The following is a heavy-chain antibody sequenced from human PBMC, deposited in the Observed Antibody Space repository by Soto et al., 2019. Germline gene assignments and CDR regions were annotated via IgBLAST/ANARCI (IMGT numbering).Heavy chain of an antibody. V-gene: IGHV4-34*01. Sequence: SETLSLTCAVYGGSFSGYYWNWIRQPPGKGLEWIGEIDHSESTKYNPSLKSRVTISVDTSKNQFSLKVSSVTAADTAVYYCARDLGLRSAGDLYYYYMDVWGKGTTVTVSS. D-gene: IGHD5-12*01. CDR3: ARDLGLRSAGDLYYYYMDV. J-gene: IGHJ6*03. CDR2: IDHSEST. CDR1: GGSFSGYY.